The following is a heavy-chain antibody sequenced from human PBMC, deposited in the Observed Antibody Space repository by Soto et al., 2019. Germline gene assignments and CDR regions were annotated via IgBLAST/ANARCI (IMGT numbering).Heavy chain of an antibody. D-gene: IGHD2-2*01. CDR3: ASWGAYCSSTSCYDHSYYYGMDV. V-gene: IGHV5-10-1*01. CDR2: IDPSDSYT. J-gene: IGHJ6*02. Sequence: GESLKISCKGSGYSFTSYWISWVRQMPGKGLEWMGRIDPSDSYTNYSPSFQGHVTISADKSISTAYLQWSSLKASDTAMYYCASWGAYCSSTSCYDHSYYYGMDVWGQGTTVTVSS. CDR1: GYSFTSYW.